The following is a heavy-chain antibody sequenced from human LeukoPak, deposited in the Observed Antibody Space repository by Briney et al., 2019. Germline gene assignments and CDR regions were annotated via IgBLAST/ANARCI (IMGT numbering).Heavy chain of an antibody. Sequence: GESLKISCKGSGYSFTSYWIGWVRQMPGKGLEWMGIIYPGDSDTRYSPSFQGRVTISADKSITTAYLQWSSLKASDTAMYYCGRHQHSGSYGAFDIWGQGTMVTVSS. CDR2: IYPGDSDT. CDR1: GYSFTSYW. V-gene: IGHV5-51*01. CDR3: GRHQHSGSYGAFDI. D-gene: IGHD1-26*01. J-gene: IGHJ3*02.